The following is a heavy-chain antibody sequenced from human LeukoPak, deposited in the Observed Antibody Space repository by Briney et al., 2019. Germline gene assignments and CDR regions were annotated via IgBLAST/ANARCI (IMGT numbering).Heavy chain of an antibody. Sequence: SVKVSCKASGGTFSSYAISWVRQAPGQGLEWMGGIIPIFGTANYAQKFQGRVTITADKSTSTAYMELSSLRSEDTAVYYCARDAVAGTLGYYYYYMDVWGKGTTVTVSS. CDR2: IIPIFGTA. CDR3: ARDAVAGTLGYYYYYMDV. J-gene: IGHJ6*03. D-gene: IGHD6-19*01. CDR1: GGTFSSYA. V-gene: IGHV1-69*06.